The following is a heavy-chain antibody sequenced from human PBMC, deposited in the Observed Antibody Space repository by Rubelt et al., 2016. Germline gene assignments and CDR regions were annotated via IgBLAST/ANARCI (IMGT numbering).Heavy chain of an antibody. Sequence: QLQLQESGSGLVKPSETLSLTCTVSGGSISSSSYYWGWIRQPPGKGLGWIGNIYYSGSTYYNPSLKSRVTISVDTSKNQFSRTLRSVTAADTAVYYCARLSYTSGSYYSYDSWGQGTLVTVSS. J-gene: IGHJ5*01. CDR3: ARLSYTSGSYYSYDS. V-gene: IGHV4-39*01. CDR2: IYYSGST. CDR1: GGSISSSSYY. D-gene: IGHD3-10*01.